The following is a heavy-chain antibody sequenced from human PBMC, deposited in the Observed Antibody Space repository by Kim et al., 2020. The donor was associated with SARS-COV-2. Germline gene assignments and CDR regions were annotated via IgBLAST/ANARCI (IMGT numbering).Heavy chain of an antibody. CDR3: TRVPGIRSSWWDAFDI. CDR2: IRSKANSYAT. Sequence: GGSLRLSCAASGFTFSDSAMHWVRQASGRGLEWVGRIRSKANSYATAYAASVKGRCTISRDDSKNTAYLQMNSLKIEDTAVYDCTRVPGIRSSWWDAFDIWGQGTMVTVSA. J-gene: IGHJ3*02. V-gene: IGHV3-73*01. D-gene: IGHD6-13*01. CDR1: GFTFSDSA.